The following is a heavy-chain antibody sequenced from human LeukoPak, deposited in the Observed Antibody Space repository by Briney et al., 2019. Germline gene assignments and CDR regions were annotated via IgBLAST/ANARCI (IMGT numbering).Heavy chain of an antibody. D-gene: IGHD3-22*01. CDR2: ISGSGGST. J-gene: IGHJ5*02. V-gene: IGHV3-23*01. Sequence: SCKASGGTFSSYAMSWVRQAPGKGLEWVSAISGSGGSTYYADSVKGRFTISRDNSKNTLYLQMNSLRAEDTAVYYCAKGETYYYDSGNWFDPWGQGTLVTVSS. CDR3: AKGETYYYDSGNWFDP. CDR1: GGTFSSYA.